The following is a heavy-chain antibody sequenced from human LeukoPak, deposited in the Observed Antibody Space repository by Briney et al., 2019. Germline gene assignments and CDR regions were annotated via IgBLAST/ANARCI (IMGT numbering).Heavy chain of an antibody. CDR1: GFTLSSYW. J-gene: IGHJ6*03. V-gene: IGHV3-23*01. CDR2: ITGSGAST. CDR3: AKHELHFGGNYFYYYIDV. Sequence: PGGSLRLSCAASGFTLSSYWMHWVRQAPGKGLEWVSTITGSGASTYYADSVKGHFTISRDNSKNTLFLQMNSLRVDDTAVYYCAKHELHFGGNYFYYYIDVWGKGTTVTVSS. D-gene: IGHD3-10*01.